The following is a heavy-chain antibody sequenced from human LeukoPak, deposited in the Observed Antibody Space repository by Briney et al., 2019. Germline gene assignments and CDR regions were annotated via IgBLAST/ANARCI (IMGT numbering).Heavy chain of an antibody. Sequence: SETLSLTCAVSGGSISSGGYSWSWIRQPAGEGLEWIGYIYHSGSTYYNPSLKSRVTISVDTSKNRFSLKLSSVTAADTAVYYCARGRRAPTYYYDSSGYDLFDPWGQGTLVTVSS. J-gene: IGHJ5*02. CDR3: ARGRRAPTYYYDSSGYDLFDP. CDR2: IYHSGST. V-gene: IGHV4-30-2*01. D-gene: IGHD3-22*01. CDR1: GGSISSGGYS.